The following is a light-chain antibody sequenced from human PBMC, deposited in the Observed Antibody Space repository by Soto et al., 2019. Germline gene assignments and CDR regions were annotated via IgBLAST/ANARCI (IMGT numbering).Light chain of an antibody. V-gene: IGKV1-39*01. J-gene: IGKJ2*03. Sequence: DIQMTQSPSSLSASVGDRVTITCRASQSISTYLNWYQQRPGTAPKLLIYAASSLQSGVPSRFSGSGSGKDFTHTISSLQLEDFATYYCQQSYSRTKSFGQGTKLEIK. CDR3: QQSYSRTKS. CDR2: AAS. CDR1: QSISTY.